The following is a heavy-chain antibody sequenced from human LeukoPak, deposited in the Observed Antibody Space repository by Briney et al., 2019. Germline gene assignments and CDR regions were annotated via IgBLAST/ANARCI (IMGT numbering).Heavy chain of an antibody. CDR2: IWFDGSNK. V-gene: IGHV3-33*01. CDR1: GFIFSSYG. D-gene: IGHD2-2*01. CDR3: ARDFPVGYCGRATCFGGMDV. Sequence: PGGSLRLSCAASGFIFSSYGMHWVRQAPGKGLEWVAIIWFDGSNKYHVDSVEGRFTISRDNSKNTLYLQMNSLRADDTAVYYCARDFPVGYCGRATCFGGMDVWGQGTTVIVSS. J-gene: IGHJ6*02.